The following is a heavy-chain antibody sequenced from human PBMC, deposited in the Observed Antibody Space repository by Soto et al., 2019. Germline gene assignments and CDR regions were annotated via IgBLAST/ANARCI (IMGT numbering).Heavy chain of an antibody. CDR2: ISGSGGST. V-gene: IGHV3-23*01. Sequence: QPWGSLRISCVSYLLTFSTYAMGWVRQAPGKGLEWVSAISGSGGSTYYADSVKGRFTISGDNSKNTLYLQMNSLRAEDTAVYYCAKDPLGDLAYYFDYWGQGTMVTGSS. CDR1: LLTFSTYA. J-gene: IGHJ4*02. CDR3: AKDPLGDLAYYFDY. D-gene: IGHD3-16*02.